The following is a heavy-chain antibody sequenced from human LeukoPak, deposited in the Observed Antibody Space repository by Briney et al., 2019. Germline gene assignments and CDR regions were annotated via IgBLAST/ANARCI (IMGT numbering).Heavy chain of an antibody. J-gene: IGHJ5*02. D-gene: IGHD1-1*01. CDR2: ISYSGST. V-gene: IGHV4-59*01. Sequence: PSETLSLTCTVSGASINNYYWSWIRQPPGKGLEWIAYISYSGSTNYNPSLKSRVTISVDTSKNQFSLKLGSVTAADTAVYYCARYTLNWFDPWGQGTLVTVSS. CDR1: GASINNYY. CDR3: ARYTLNWFDP.